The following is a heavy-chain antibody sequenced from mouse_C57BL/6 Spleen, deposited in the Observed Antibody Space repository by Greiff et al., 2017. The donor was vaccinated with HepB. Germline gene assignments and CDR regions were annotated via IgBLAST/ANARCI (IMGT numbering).Heavy chain of an antibody. J-gene: IGHJ3*01. CDR3: ARRGYDYDDGPLFAY. Sequence: QVQLKQSGAELAKPGASVKLSCKASGYTFTSYWMHWVKQRPGQGLEWIGYINPSSGYTKYNQKFKDKATLTADKSSSTAYMQLSSLTYEDSAVYYCARRGYDYDDGPLFAYWGQGTLVTVSA. CDR1: GYTFTSYW. V-gene: IGHV1-7*01. CDR2: INPSSGYT. D-gene: IGHD2-4*01.